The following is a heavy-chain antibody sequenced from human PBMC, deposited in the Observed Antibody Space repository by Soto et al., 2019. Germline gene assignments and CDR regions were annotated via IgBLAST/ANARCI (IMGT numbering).Heavy chain of an antibody. Sequence: GAALKITCEGSGYSFTSQWIRWVRQMPGKGLEWMGRIEPSDPYTNYSPSVKAHITISADKSISTAYLQWSSRKASDTAMYYCVRLLGSNYNDRVLDYWGQGTLVTVSS. CDR1: GYSFTSQW. J-gene: IGHJ4*02. V-gene: IGHV5-10-1*01. CDR3: VRLLGSNYNDRVLDY. D-gene: IGHD3-22*01. CDR2: IEPSDPYT.